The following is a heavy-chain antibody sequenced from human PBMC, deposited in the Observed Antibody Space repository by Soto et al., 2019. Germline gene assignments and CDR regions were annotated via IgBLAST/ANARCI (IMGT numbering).Heavy chain of an antibody. CDR2: IYPGDSDT. CDR1: GYSFTSDW. J-gene: IGHJ4*02. D-gene: IGHD6-19*01. V-gene: IGHV5-51*01. CDR3: ARGGIPVTAN. Sequence: PGESLKISCKASGYSFTSDWIGWVRQMPGKGLEWVGLIYPGDSDTRYSPSFQGQVTISADRSTSTAYLQWSSLKASDTAMYFCARGGIPVTANWGQGTLVTVSS.